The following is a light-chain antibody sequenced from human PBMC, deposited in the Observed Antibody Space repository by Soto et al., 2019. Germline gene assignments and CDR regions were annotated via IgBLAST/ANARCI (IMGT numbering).Light chain of an antibody. Sequence: DIQMTQRPYALSASVGWICTISCRASQSISRWLAWYQQKPGKAPKLLIYQASTLEPGVPSRFSGTGSGTEFTLTIISLQPDDFVPYYCQHSPIILQTSCQGANV. CDR3: QHSPIILQT. J-gene: IGKJ1*01. V-gene: IGKV1-5*03. CDR2: QAS. CDR1: QSISRW.